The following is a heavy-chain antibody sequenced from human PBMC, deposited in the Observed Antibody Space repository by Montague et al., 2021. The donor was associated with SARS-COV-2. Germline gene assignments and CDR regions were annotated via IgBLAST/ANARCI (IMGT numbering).Heavy chain of an antibody. D-gene: IGHD3-10*01. J-gene: IGHJ6*02. Sequence: SETLSLTCAVYDGSFSDYSWTWIRQPPGKGLEWIGEINHRGSTNYNPSLKSRVTISVDTSKNQFSLKLSSVTAADTAVYYCARASYYYGSGSYYTPCGMDVWGQGATVTVSS. CDR1: DGSFSDYS. CDR3: ARASYYYGSGSYYTPCGMDV. CDR2: INHRGST. V-gene: IGHV4-34*01.